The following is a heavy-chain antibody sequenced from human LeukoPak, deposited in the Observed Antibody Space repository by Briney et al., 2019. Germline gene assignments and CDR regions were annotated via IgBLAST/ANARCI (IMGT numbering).Heavy chain of an antibody. CDR2: IYTSGST. CDR3: ARRTYYYYMDV. V-gene: IGHV4-4*09. CDR1: GGSITSDS. J-gene: IGHJ6*03. Sequence: SETLSLTCTVSGGSITSDSWSWIRQPPGKGQEWIGYIYTSGSTNYNPSLKSRVTISAEPSKNQFSLKLSSVTAADTAVYYCARRTYYYYMDVWGKGTTVIVSS.